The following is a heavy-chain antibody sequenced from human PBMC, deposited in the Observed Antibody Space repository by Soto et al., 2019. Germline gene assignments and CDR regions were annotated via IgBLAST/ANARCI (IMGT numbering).Heavy chain of an antibody. Sequence: EVQLLESGGGLVQPGGSLRLSCAASGFTFSSYAMRWVRQAPVKGLEWVSAISGSGGSTYYADSVKGRFTISRDNSKNALYRQMNSLRAGDTAVYYCARRGSGSYYDYWGEGTLVTVSA. CDR3: ARRGSGSYYDY. CDR1: GFTFSSYA. J-gene: IGHJ4*02. CDR2: ISGSGGST. V-gene: IGHV3-23*01. D-gene: IGHD1-26*01.